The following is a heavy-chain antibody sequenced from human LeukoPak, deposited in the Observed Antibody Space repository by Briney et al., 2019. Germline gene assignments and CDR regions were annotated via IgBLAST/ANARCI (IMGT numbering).Heavy chain of an antibody. Sequence: ASVKVSCKASGYTFTSYGISWVRQAPGQGLEWMGWISGYNGNTKYTQKLQGRVTMTRNTSISTAYMELSSLRSEDTAVYYCARARGSYGRNWFDPWGQGTLVTVSS. CDR3: ARARGSYGRNWFDP. J-gene: IGHJ5*02. V-gene: IGHV1-18*01. CDR1: GYTFTSYG. CDR2: ISGYNGNT. D-gene: IGHD1-26*01.